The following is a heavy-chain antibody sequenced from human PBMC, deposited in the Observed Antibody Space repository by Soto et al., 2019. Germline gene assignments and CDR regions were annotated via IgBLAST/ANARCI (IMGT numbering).Heavy chain of an antibody. J-gene: IGHJ6*03. D-gene: IGHD3-3*01. Sequence: PGGSLRLSCAASGFTFSSYGMHWVRQAPGKGLEWVAVIWYDGSNKYYADSVKGRFTISRDNSKNTLYLQMNSLRAEDTAVYYCARDPPYRNITIFGVVQTDYYYYYMDVWGKGTTVTVSS. CDR3: ARDPPYRNITIFGVVQTDYYYYYMDV. CDR2: IWYDGSNK. CDR1: GFTFSSYG. V-gene: IGHV3-33*01.